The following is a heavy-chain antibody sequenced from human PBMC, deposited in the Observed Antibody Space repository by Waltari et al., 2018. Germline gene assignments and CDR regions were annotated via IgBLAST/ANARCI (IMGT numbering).Heavy chain of an antibody. V-gene: IGHV3-11*06. D-gene: IGHD1-1*01. J-gene: IGHJ4*02. CDR2: ISGSGGST. CDR1: GFTFSNYY. Sequence: QLVESGGGLVEPGGSLRLSCAASGFTFSNYYMSWVRQSPGKGLELISYISGSGGSTNYADSVKGRFTISRDNAKNSLYLQMNSLRVEDTAVYYCTKDPRRVDYWGQGTQVTVSS. CDR3: TKDPRRVDY.